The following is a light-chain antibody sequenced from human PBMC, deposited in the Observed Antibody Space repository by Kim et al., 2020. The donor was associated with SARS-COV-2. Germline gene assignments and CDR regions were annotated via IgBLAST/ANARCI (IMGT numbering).Light chain of an antibody. CDR3: QAWDNSALYV. CDR2: QDT. J-gene: IGLJ1*01. CDR1: KLGDRY. V-gene: IGLV3-1*01. Sequence: VSPGQTASITCSGDKLGDRYTSWYQQRPGPSPLLVIYQDTKRPSGIPARFSGSTSGNTATLTITGAQVMDEADYFCQAWDNSALYVFGPGTKVTVL.